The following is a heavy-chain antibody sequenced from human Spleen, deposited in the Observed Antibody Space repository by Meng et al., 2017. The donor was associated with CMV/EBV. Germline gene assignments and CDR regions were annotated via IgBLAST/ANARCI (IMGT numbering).Heavy chain of an antibody. J-gene: IGHJ5*02. D-gene: IGHD1-26*01. CDR3: ARGGGRVKPWFDP. CDR2: IIPIFGTA. Sequence: KAAGGTFKSYAIGWVRQAPGQGLEWMGGIIPIFGTANYAQKFQGRVTITTDESTSTAYMELSSLRSEDTAVYYCARGGGRVKPWFDPWGQGTLVTVSS. CDR1: GGTFKSYA. V-gene: IGHV1-69*05.